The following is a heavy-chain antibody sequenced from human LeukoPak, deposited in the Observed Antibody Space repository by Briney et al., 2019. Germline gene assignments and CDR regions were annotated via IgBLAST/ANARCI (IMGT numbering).Heavy chain of an antibody. J-gene: IGHJ4*02. CDR1: GGSFSGYY. CDR3: ARGLLVSRRMPIDY. V-gene: IGHV4-34*01. CDR2: INHSGST. D-gene: IGHD5/OR15-5a*01. Sequence: SETLSLTCAVYGGSFSGYYWSWIRQPPGKGLEWIGEINHSGSTNYNPSLKSRVTITVDTSKNQFSLRLSSVTAADTAVYYCARGLLVSRRMPIDYWGQGTLVTVSS.